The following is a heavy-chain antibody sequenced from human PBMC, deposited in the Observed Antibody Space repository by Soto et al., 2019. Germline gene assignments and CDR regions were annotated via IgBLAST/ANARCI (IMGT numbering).Heavy chain of an antibody. CDR2: INHSEST. Sequence: SETLSLTCAVYGGSFSGYYWSWIRQPPGKGLEWIGEINHSESTNYNPSLKSRVNISVDTSKNQFSLKLSFVTAADTAVFFFARAKPLLYYYDSSGYYDYWGQGTLVTVSS. CDR3: ARAKPLLYYYDSSGYYDY. D-gene: IGHD3-22*01. J-gene: IGHJ4*02. CDR1: GGSFSGYY. V-gene: IGHV4-34*01.